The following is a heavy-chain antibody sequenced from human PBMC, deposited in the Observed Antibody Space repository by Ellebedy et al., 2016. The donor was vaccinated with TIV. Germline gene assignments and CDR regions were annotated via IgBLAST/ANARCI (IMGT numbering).Heavy chain of an antibody. D-gene: IGHD5-12*01. CDR2: ISYDGSNK. J-gene: IGHJ4*02. CDR1: GFTFSSYA. Sequence: GGSLRLSXAASGFTFSSYAMHWVRQAPGKGLEWVAVISYDGSNKYYADSVKGRFTISRDNSKNTLYLQMNSLRAEDTAVYYCARAWDIVATISGYFDYWGQGTLVTVSS. CDR3: ARAWDIVATISGYFDY. V-gene: IGHV3-30-3*01.